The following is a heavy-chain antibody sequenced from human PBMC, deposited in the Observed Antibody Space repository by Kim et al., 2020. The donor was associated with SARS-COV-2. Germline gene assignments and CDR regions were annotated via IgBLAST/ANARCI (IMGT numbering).Heavy chain of an antibody. Sequence: GGSLRLSCAASGFTFSDYYMSWIRQAPGKGLEWVSYISSSGSTIYYADSVKGRFTISRDNAKNSLYLQMNSLIAEDTAVYYCARDGKSYYDFCSGYEWRSYDYYGMDVWGKGTTGTVSS. V-gene: IGHV3-11*01. CDR3: ARDGKSYYDFCSGYEWRSYDYYGMDV. CDR2: ISSSGSTI. D-gene: IGHD3-3*01. CDR1: GFTFSDYY. J-gene: IGHJ6*04.